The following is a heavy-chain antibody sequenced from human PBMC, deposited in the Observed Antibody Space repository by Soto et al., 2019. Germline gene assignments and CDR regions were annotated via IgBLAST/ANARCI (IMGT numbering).Heavy chain of an antibody. CDR2: IYYSGST. J-gene: IGHJ4*02. CDR1: GASTSSNSFY. CDR3: ARETPKEGYYFDY. V-gene: IGHV4-31*03. Sequence: SETLSLTCTVSGASTSSNSFYWGWIRQPPGKGLEWIGYIYYSGSTYYNPSLKSRVTISVDTSKNQFSLKLSSVTAADTAVYYCARETPKEGYYFDYWGQGTLVTVSS.